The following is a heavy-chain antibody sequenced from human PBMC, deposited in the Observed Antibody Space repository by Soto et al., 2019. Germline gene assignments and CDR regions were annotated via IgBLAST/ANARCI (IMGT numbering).Heavy chain of an antibody. D-gene: IGHD4-17*01. CDR2: IYPGDSDT. CDR3: ARTGNDCGDINKQTPGSYYYYGMDV. Sequence: ESLKISCKGPGYSFSNYWIGWVRQMPGKGLEWMGVIYPGDSDTRYGPSFQGQVTISVDKSISTAYLQWSSLKASDTAMYYCARTGNDCGDINKQTPGSYYYYGMDVWGQGTTVTVSS. J-gene: IGHJ6*02. V-gene: IGHV5-51*01. CDR1: GYSFSNYW.